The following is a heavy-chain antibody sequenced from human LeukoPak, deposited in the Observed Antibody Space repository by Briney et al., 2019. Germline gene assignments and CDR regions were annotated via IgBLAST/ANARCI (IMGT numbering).Heavy chain of an antibody. V-gene: IGHV4-39*01. CDR1: GGSISSSSYY. CDR2: IYYSGST. Sequence: PSETLSLTYTVSGGSISSSSYYWGWIRQPPGKGLEWIGSIYYSGSTYYNPSLKSRVTISVDTSKNQFSLKLSSVTAADTAVYYCATSKWLFSAGNWFDPWGQGTLVTVSS. CDR3: ATSKWLFSAGNWFDP. J-gene: IGHJ5*02. D-gene: IGHD3-22*01.